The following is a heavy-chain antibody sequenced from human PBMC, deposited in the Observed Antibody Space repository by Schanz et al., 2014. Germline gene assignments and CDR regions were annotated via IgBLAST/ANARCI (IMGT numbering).Heavy chain of an antibody. J-gene: IGHJ4*02. Sequence: QAQLVESGGGVVQPGRSLRLSCAASGFTFSSYALHWVRQAPGQGLEWVAFVPFNESQKFYADSVKGRFTISRVNSKITVYLQMNSLTPGDTAVYYRARESSNDIVLVPGAVFDHWGQGILVTVSS. CDR2: VPFNESQK. CDR1: GFTFSSYA. D-gene: IGHD2-2*01. V-gene: IGHV3-30*04. CDR3: ARESSNDIVLVPGAVFDH.